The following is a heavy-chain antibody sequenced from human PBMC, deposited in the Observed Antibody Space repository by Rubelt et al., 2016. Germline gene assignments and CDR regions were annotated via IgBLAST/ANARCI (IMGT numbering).Heavy chain of an antibody. J-gene: IGHJ4*02. V-gene: IGHV4-38-2*02. CDR1: GGSISSGYY. Sequence: QLQLQESGPGLVKPSETLSLTCTVSGGSISSGYYWGWIRQPPGKGLEWIGSIYHSGSTYYNPSLMSRVTISVDTAKNQFSRKLSSVTAADTAVYYCARDPLVGATSSQAEYYFDYWGQGTLVTVSS. CDR3: ARDPLVGATSSQAEYYFDY. CDR2: IYHSGST. D-gene: IGHD1-26*01.